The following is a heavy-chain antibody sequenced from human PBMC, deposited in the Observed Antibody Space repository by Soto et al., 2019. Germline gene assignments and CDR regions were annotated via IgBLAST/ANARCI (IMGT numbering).Heavy chain of an antibody. CDR1: GFTFSSYA. Sequence: GALRLSCAASGFTFSSYAMSWVRQAPGKGLEWVSAISGSGVSTYYADSVKGRFTISRDNSKNTLYLQMNSLRAEDTAVYYCAKEAGYSSGWDTFDYWGQGTLVTVSS. D-gene: IGHD6-19*01. J-gene: IGHJ4*02. CDR2: ISGSGVST. CDR3: AKEAGYSSGWDTFDY. V-gene: IGHV3-23*01.